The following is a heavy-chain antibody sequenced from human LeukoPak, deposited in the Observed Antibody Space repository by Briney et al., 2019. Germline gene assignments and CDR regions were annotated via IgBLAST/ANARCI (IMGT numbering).Heavy chain of an antibody. D-gene: IGHD1-20*01. Sequence: VASVKVSCKASGYTFTSYAMNWVRQAPGQGLEWMGWINTNTGNPTYAQGFTGRFVLSLDTSVSTAYLQISSLKAEDTAVYYCARDFIPITGTTPPNFDYWGQGTLVTVSS. V-gene: IGHV7-4-1*02. CDR2: INTNTGNP. CDR3: ARDFIPITGTTPPNFDY. J-gene: IGHJ4*02. CDR1: GYTFTSYA.